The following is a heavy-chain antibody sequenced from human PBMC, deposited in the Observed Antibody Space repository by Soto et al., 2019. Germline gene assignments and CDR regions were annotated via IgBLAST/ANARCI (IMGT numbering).Heavy chain of an antibody. CDR3: ARGIGSFYSSSGYFDY. CDR1: GYTFTSYG. J-gene: IGHJ4*02. CDR2: TSAYNGNT. V-gene: IGHV1-18*01. D-gene: IGHD6-6*01. Sequence: ASVKVSCKASGYTFTSYGISWVRQAPGQGLEWMGWTSAYNGNTNYAQKLQGRVTMTTDTSTSTAYMELRSLRSDDTAVYYCARGIGSFYSSSGYFDYWGQGTLVTVSS.